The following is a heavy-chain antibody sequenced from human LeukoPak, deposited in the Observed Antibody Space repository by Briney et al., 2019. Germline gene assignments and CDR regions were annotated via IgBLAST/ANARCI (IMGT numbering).Heavy chain of an antibody. CDR3: ARALRPYAFDI. V-gene: IGHV4-59*01. CDR1: GGSISSYY. Sequence: SETLSLTCTVSGGSISSYYWSWVRHPPRKGLEWVGYIYYSGSTNYNPPLKSRVTISVDTSKNQFSLKLSSVTAADTAVYYCARALRPYAFDIWGQGTMVTVSS. J-gene: IGHJ3*02. CDR2: IYYSGST.